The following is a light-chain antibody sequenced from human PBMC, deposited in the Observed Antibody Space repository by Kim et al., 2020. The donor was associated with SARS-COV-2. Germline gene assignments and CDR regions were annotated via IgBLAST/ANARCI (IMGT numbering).Light chain of an antibody. V-gene: IGKV3-20*01. Sequence: SPGEQATLSCRASESITSTYLAWYQQKPGQAPRVLIYAATRRATGISDKFSGSGSGTDFTLTINNLAPEDSAVYYCQKFGSSPRAFGQGTRVEIK. CDR2: AAT. J-gene: IGKJ1*01. CDR3: QKFGSSPRA. CDR1: ESITSTY.